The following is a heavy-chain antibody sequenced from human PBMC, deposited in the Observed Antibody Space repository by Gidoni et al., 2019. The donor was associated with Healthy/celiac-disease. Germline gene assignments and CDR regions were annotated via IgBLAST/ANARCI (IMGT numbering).Heavy chain of an antibody. Sequence: EVQLVESGGGLVQPGGSLRLSCAASGFTFSSYSMNWVRQAPGKGLEWVSYISSSSSTIYYADSVKGRFTISRDNAKNSLYLQMNSLRDEDTAVYYCASFMIDLSSGPLDWGQGTLVTVSS. CDR1: GFTFSSYS. D-gene: IGHD3-22*01. V-gene: IGHV3-48*02. J-gene: IGHJ4*02. CDR2: ISSSSSTI. CDR3: ASFMIDLSSGPLD.